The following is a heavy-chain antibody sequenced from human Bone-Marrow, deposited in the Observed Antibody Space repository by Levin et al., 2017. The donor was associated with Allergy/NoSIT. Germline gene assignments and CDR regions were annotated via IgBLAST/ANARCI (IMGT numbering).Heavy chain of an antibody. Sequence: SETLSLTCTVSGDSISSHYWTWIRQPPGKGLEWIGYIYYSGITNYNPSLKSRVTISVDTSKNQFSLKLSSVTAADTAIYHCARVAGGDGYNYLEYWGQGILVTVSS. CDR1: GDSISSHY. D-gene: IGHD5-24*01. J-gene: IGHJ4*02. CDR2: IYYSGIT. CDR3: ARVAGGDGYNYLEY. V-gene: IGHV4-59*11.